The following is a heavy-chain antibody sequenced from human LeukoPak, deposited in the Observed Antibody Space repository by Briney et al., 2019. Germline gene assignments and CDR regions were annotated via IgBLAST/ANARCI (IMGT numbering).Heavy chain of an antibody. V-gene: IGHV1-69*13. CDR3: ARAYLYCSGGSCYSVSALDY. Sequence: GASVKVSCKASGGTFSSYAISWVRQAPGQGLEWMGGIIPIFGTANYAQKFQGRVTITADESTSTAYMELSSLRSEDTAVYYCARAYLYCSGGSCYSVSALDYWGQGTLVTVSS. D-gene: IGHD2-15*01. CDR2: IIPIFGTA. J-gene: IGHJ4*02. CDR1: GGTFSSYA.